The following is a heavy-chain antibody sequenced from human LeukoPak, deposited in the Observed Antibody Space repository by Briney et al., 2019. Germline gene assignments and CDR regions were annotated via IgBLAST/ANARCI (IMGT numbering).Heavy chain of an antibody. CDR2: IYNNAST. J-gene: IGHJ4*02. CDR1: GGSISRYY. V-gene: IGHV4-59*01. D-gene: IGHD5-24*01. CDR3: AREGRDGYNEY. Sequence: PSETLSLTCSVSGGSISRYYWSWVRQPPGKGLEWIGYIYNNASTSYRPSLKSRLFMSVDTSTDKVSLKLRSVTEADTAIYYCAREGRDGYNEYWGQGTLVIVSS.